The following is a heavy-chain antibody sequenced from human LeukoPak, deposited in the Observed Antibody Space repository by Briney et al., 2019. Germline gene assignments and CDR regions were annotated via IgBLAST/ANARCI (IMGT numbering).Heavy chain of an antibody. CDR2: IYYSGST. Sequence: PSETLSLTCTVSGGSISSSSYYWGWIRQPPGTGLEWIGSIYYSGSTYYNPSLKSRVTISVDTSKNQFSLKLSSVTAADTAVYYCARHERYGGATNPDYWGQGTLVTVSS. CDR3: ARHERYGGATNPDY. J-gene: IGHJ4*02. D-gene: IGHD1-26*01. V-gene: IGHV4-39*01. CDR1: GGSISSSSYY.